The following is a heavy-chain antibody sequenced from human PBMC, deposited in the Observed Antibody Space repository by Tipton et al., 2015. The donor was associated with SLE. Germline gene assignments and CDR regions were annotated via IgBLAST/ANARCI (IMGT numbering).Heavy chain of an antibody. D-gene: IGHD5-24*01. Sequence: SLRLSCAASGFTYGYYTIHWVRQAPGRGREWVALITWDGSGTYYADSVVGRFTISRDNSQNSLYLQMHSLRTEDTAFYYCAKEMLGDGIDSFAFDSWGQGTLVTVSS. CDR2: ITWDGSGT. V-gene: IGHV3-43*01. J-gene: IGHJ4*02. CDR3: AKEMLGDGIDSFAFDS. CDR1: GFTYGYYT.